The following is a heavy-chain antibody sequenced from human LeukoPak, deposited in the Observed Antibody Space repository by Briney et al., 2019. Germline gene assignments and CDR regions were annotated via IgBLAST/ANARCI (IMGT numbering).Heavy chain of an antibody. Sequence: GGSLRLSCAASGFTFGSYAMSWVRQAPGKGLEWVSAISGSGGSTYYADSVKGRFTISRDNSKNTLYLQMNSLRAEDTAVYYCAKGTTVSLYYYYYMDVWGKGTTVTVSS. CDR1: GFTFGSYA. D-gene: IGHD4-17*01. CDR3: AKGTTVSLYYYYYMDV. CDR2: ISGSGGST. V-gene: IGHV3-23*01. J-gene: IGHJ6*03.